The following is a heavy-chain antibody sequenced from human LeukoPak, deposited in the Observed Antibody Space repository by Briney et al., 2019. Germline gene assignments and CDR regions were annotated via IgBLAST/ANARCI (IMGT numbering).Heavy chain of an antibody. D-gene: IGHD2-15*01. CDR1: GGIFSSYA. Sequence: SVKVSCKASGGIFSSYAISWVRQAPGQGLEWLGGIIPIFGTANYAQKFQGRVTITADEYTSTAYMELSSLRSEDTAVYYCARADCSGGSCYRYYYYGMGVWGKGTTVTVSS. V-gene: IGHV1-69*01. CDR2: IIPIFGTA. J-gene: IGHJ6*04. CDR3: ARADCSGGSCYRYYYYGMGV.